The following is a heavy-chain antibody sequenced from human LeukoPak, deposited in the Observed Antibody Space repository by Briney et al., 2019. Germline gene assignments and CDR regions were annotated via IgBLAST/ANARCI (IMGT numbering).Heavy chain of an antibody. CDR2: INPNSGDT. CDR1: GYTFTGYY. CDR3: AREEGSYPESLDY. J-gene: IGHJ4*02. Sequence: GASVKVSCKASGYTFTGYYIHWVQQAPGQGLEWMGWINPNSGDTNYAQKFQGRVTMTRDTSISTAYMELNRLTSDGTAVYYCAREEGSYPESLDYWGQGTLVTVSS. D-gene: IGHD2-15*01. V-gene: IGHV1-2*02.